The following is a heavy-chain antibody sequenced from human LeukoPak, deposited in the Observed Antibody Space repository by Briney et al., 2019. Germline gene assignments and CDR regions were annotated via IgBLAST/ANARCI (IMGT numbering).Heavy chain of an antibody. D-gene: IGHD3-10*01. CDR3: ARGNRRFGELLPPDY. CDR2: IYYSGST. J-gene: IGHJ4*02. Sequence: SATLSLTCTVSGGSISSYYWSWIRQPPGKGLEWIGYIYYSGSTNYNPSLKSRVTISVDTSKNQFSLKLSSVTAADTAVYYCARGNRRFGELLPPDYWGQGTLVTVSS. CDR1: GGSISSYY. V-gene: IGHV4-59*01.